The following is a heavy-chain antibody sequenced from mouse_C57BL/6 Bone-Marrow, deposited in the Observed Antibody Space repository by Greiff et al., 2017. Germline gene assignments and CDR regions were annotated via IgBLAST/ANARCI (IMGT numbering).Heavy chain of an antibody. CDR3: ARDKIEFDV. J-gene: IGHJ1*03. Sequence: EVQLMESGGGLVQPGGSLSLSCAASGFTFTDYYMSWVRQPPGQALEWLGFIRNKANGYTTEYSASVKGRFTISRDNSQSILYLHMNALRAEDSATYYCARDKIEFDVWGTGTTVTVSS. CDR2: IRNKANGYTT. CDR1: GFTFTDYY. V-gene: IGHV7-3*01.